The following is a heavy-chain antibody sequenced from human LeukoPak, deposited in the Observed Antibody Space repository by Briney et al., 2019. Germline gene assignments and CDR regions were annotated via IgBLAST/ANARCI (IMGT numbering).Heavy chain of an antibody. D-gene: IGHD5-12*01. Sequence: GSLRLSCTASGFTFSSYGMNWVRQPPGKGLEWIGSICYSGSTYYNPSLKSRVTISVDTSKNQFSLKLSSVTAADTAVYYCARLGLHYYYYMDVWGKGTTVTISS. V-gene: IGHV4-39*01. CDR2: ICYSGST. J-gene: IGHJ6*03. CDR1: GFTFSSYGMN. CDR3: ARLGLHYYYYMDV.